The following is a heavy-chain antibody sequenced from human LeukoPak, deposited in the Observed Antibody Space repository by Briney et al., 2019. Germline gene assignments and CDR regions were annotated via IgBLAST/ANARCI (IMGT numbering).Heavy chain of an antibody. J-gene: IGHJ4*02. CDR2: IYYSGST. CDR3: VRYCSGGNCSFGPL. D-gene: IGHD2-15*01. CDR1: GGSISSSSYY. V-gene: IGHV4-39*07. Sequence: PSETLSLTCTVSGGSISSSSYYWDWIRQTPGKGLEWIGSIYYSGSTYYNPSLKSRVTISVDTSKNQFSLKLTSVTAADTAFYYCVRYCSGGNCSFGPLWGQGTLVTVSS.